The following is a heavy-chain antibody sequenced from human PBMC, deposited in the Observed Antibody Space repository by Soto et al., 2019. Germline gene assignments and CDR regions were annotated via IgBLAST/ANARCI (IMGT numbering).Heavy chain of an antibody. CDR2: ISGSGGST. V-gene: IGHV3-23*01. J-gene: IGHJ6*03. CDR1: GFTFSSYA. Sequence: PGGSLRLSCAASGFTFSSYAMSWVRQAPGKGLEWVSAISGSGGSTYYADSVKGRFTISRDNSKNTLYLQMNSLRAEDTAVYYCAKDLEVSSFPIVYMDVWAKRATVPVSS. D-gene: IGHD2-2*01. CDR3: AKDLEVSSFPIVYMDV.